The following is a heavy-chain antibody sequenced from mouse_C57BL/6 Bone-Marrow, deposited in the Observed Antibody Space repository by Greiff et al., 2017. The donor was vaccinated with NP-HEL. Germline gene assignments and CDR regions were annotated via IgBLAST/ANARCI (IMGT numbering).Heavy chain of an antibody. D-gene: IGHD2-4*01. Sequence: EVKLQESGAELVRPGASVKLSCTASGFNIKDDYMHWVKQRPEQGLEWIGWIDPENGDTEYASKFQGKATITADTSSNTAYLQLSSLTSEDTAVYYCTTCRDYDYDFDYWGQGTTLTVSS. J-gene: IGHJ2*01. CDR1: GFNIKDDY. CDR3: TTCRDYDYDFDY. CDR2: IDPENGDT. V-gene: IGHV14-4*01.